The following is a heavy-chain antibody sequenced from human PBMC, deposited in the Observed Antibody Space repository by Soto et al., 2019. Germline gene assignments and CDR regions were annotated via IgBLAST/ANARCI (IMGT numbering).Heavy chain of an antibody. J-gene: IGHJ4*02. V-gene: IGHV3-23*01. Sequence: EVQLLEAGGGLVQPGGSLRLSCAASGFTFDTYAMSWVRQAPGKGLEWVSGITGSGGSTDYADSVKGRFTISRDTSRNTLYLQMSRLSVEDTAIYYCARESRTSLQFDYWGQGTLVTVSS. CDR2: ITGSGGST. CDR1: GFTFDTYA. CDR3: ARESRTSLQFDY. D-gene: IGHD3-16*02.